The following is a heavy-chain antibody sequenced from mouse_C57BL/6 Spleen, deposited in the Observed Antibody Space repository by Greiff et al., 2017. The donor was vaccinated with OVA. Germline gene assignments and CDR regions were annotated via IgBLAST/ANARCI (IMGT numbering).Heavy chain of an antibody. CDR1: GFTFSSYA. Sequence: EVQRVESGGGLVKPGGSLKLSCAASGFTFSSYAMSWVRQTPEKRLEWVATISDGGSYTYYPDNVKGRFTISRDNAKNNLYLQMSHLKSEDTAMYYCARGGGSSYNWYFDVWGTGTTVTVSS. CDR3: ARGGGSSYNWYFDV. J-gene: IGHJ1*03. D-gene: IGHD1-1*01. V-gene: IGHV5-4*01. CDR2: ISDGGSYT.